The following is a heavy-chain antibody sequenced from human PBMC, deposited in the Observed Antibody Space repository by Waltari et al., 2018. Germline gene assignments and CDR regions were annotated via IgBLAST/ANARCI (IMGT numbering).Heavy chain of an antibody. Sequence: QLQLQESGPGLVKPSETLSLTCSVSGVSITSNRHYWGWIRQPPGQGREWIGTSSYTGSPYSSPSLQSRVTISRDTSKNQLSLTLGSVTAAETAVYYCATYIGASVGTAAFDVWGQGTMVTVSS. CDR3: ATYIGASVGTAAFDV. CDR1: GVSITSNRHY. V-gene: IGHV4-39*01. CDR2: SSYTGSP. J-gene: IGHJ3*01. D-gene: IGHD5-12*01.